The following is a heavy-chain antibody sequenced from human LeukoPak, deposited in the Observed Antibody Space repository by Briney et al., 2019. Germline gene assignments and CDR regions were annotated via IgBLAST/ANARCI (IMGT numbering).Heavy chain of an antibody. Sequence: ASVKVSCKASGYTFSDFGISWVRQAPGQGLEWMGWISAYNGHADYTQKLQGRVTMTTDTSTSTAYMELRSLRSDDTAVHFCARVGGYCSGESCFDYWGQGTLVTVSS. CDR2: ISAYNGHA. V-gene: IGHV1-18*01. CDR1: GYTFSDFG. D-gene: IGHD2-15*01. J-gene: IGHJ4*02. CDR3: ARVGGYCSGESCFDY.